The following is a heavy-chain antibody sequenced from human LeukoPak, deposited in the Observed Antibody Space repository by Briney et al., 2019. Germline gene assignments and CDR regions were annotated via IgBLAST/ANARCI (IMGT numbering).Heavy chain of an antibody. Sequence: ASVTVSCKATSRISWVRQAHGQGLEWMGWIGTYGGETNYTQKVQGRITVTTDTSTRTVSIELRNPRCDDTAVYYSARDLWNFYDDSGYNREFDACGQGTLVTVSS. J-gene: IGHJ5*02. CDR2: IGTYGGET. CDR1: TSR. D-gene: IGHD3-22*01. V-gene: IGHV1-18*01. CDR3: ARDLWNFYDDSGYNREFDA.